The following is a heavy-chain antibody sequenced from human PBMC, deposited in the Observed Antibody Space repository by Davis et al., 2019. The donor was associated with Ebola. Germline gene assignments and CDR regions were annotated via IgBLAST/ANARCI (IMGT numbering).Heavy chain of an antibody. D-gene: IGHD3-22*01. V-gene: IGHV5-51*01. Sequence: GESLKISCKGSGYSFTNYWIAWVRQMPGKGLEWMGIMYSGDTDTRYSPSFEGHVTISADRSISTAYLQWSSLKASDTAIYFCARIYDSSGYYFGYWGQGTLVTVSS. J-gene: IGHJ4*02. CDR2: MYSGDTDT. CDR3: ARIYDSSGYYFGY. CDR1: GYSFTNYW.